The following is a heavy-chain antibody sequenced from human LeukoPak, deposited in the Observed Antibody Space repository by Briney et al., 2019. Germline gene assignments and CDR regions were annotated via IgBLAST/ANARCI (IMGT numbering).Heavy chain of an antibody. Sequence: GGSLRLSCAASGFTFSSYAMSWVRQAPGKGLEWASAISGSGGSTYYADSVKGRFTISRDNSKNTLYLQMNSLRAEDTAVYYCANPLPGYSSGWYGFDYWGQGTLVTVSS. D-gene: IGHD6-19*01. CDR1: GFTFSSYA. V-gene: IGHV3-23*01. CDR3: ANPLPGYSSGWYGFDY. CDR2: ISGSGGST. J-gene: IGHJ4*02.